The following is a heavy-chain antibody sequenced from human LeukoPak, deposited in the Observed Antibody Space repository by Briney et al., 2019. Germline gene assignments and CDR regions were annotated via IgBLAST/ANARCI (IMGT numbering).Heavy chain of an antibody. D-gene: IGHD5-24*01. CDR3: ARDHEDGYNPGYRSFDY. Sequence: EASVKVSCKASGGTFSSYAISWVRQAPGQGLEWMGGIIPIFGTTNYAQKFQGRVTITTDESTSTAYLELGSLRSEDTAVYYCARDHEDGYNPGYRSFDYWGQGTLVTVSS. J-gene: IGHJ4*02. CDR2: IIPIFGTT. V-gene: IGHV1-69*05. CDR1: GGTFSSYA.